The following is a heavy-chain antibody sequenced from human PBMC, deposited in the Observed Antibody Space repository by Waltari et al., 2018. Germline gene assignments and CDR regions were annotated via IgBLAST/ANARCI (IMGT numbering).Heavy chain of an antibody. CDR3: ARLAWIPTSTEYFQN. Sequence: EVQLVESGGGLVQPGGSLRLSCAASGFTFSNYWMSWVCQAPGERLEWVANINKEGRAKFYVDSVEGRFTISRDNAENSLYLQMNSLRADDTAVYYCARLAWIPTSTEYFQNWGQGTLVTVSS. CDR1: GFTFSNYW. J-gene: IGHJ1*01. CDR2: INKEGRAK. V-gene: IGHV3-7*01. D-gene: IGHD1-1*01.